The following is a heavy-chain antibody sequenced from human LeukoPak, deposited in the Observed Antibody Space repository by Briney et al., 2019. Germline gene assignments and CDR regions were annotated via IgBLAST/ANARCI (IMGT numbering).Heavy chain of an antibody. CDR1: GFTFSSYS. CDR2: ISSSSSTI. J-gene: IGHJ4*02. D-gene: IGHD5-12*01. Sequence: GGPLRLSSAASGFTFSSYSRNWMRQAPGKEREGVSSISSSSSTIYYADSVKGRFTISRYNTKNSLYLKMNSLRAEDTAVYYCARDLQSSYPNYFDYWGEGTRVTVSS. CDR3: ARDLQSSYPNYFDY. V-gene: IGHV3-48*01.